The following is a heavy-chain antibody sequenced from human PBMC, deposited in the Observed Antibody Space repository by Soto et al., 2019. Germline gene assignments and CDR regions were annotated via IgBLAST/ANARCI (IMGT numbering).Heavy chain of an antibody. CDR3: AKISDFWELKGG. CDR1: GFTFSSYA. D-gene: IGHD3-3*01. Sequence: GESLKISCAASGFTFSSYAMSWVRQAPGKGLEWVSAISGSGGSTYYADSVKGRFTISRDNSKNTLYLQMNSLRAEDTAVYYCAKISDFWELKGGWGQGTLVTVSS. J-gene: IGHJ4*02. V-gene: IGHV3-23*01. CDR2: ISGSGGST.